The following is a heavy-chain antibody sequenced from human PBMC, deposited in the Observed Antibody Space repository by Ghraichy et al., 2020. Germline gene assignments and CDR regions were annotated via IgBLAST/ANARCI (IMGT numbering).Heavy chain of an antibody. Sequence: GSLRLSCTVSGGSISSYYWSWIRQPPGKGLEWIGYIYYSGSTNYNPSLKSRVTILVDTSKNQFSLKLSSVTAADTAVYYCAFLRPYYYGSGSYYRFDPWGQGTLVTVSS. CDR2: IYYSGST. D-gene: IGHD3-10*01. J-gene: IGHJ5*02. V-gene: IGHV4-59*08. CDR3: AFLRPYYYGSGSYYRFDP. CDR1: GGSISSYY.